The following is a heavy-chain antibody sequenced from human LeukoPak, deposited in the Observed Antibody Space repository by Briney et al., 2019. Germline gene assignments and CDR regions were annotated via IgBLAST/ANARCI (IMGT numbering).Heavy chain of an antibody. D-gene: IGHD3-9*01. CDR3: ARELRRYDILTGQVDY. J-gene: IGHJ4*02. CDR2: ISSSSSYI. V-gene: IGHV3-21*01. Sequence: PGGSLRLSCAASGFTFSSYSMNWVRQAPGKGLEWVSSISSSSSYIYYADSVKGRFTISRDNAKNSLYLQMNSLRAEDTAVYYCARELRRYDILTGQVDYWGQGTLVTVSS. CDR1: GFTFSSYS.